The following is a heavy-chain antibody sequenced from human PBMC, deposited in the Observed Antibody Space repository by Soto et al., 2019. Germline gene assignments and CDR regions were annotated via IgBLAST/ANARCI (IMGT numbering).Heavy chain of an antibody. Sequence: QVQLVQSGAEVKKPGSSVKVSCKASGGTFSSYTISWVRQAPGQGLEWMGRIIPILGIANYAQKFQGGVTITADESTITAYMERSGLRSEGAAVCYCASSVCCGGGCYSTWGQGPLVTASS. V-gene: IGHV1-69*02. CDR1: GGTFSSYT. D-gene: IGHD2-15*01. CDR2: IIPILGIA. CDR3: ASSVCCGGGCYST. J-gene: IGHJ5*02.